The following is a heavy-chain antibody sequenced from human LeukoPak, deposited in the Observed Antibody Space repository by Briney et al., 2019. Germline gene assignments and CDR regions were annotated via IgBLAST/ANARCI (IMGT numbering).Heavy chain of an antibody. CDR3: ARDRFGERWLQIRAVRGMDV. V-gene: IGHV3-48*03. CDR2: ISSSGSTI. J-gene: IGHJ6*02. D-gene: IGHD5-24*01. Sequence: GGSLRLSCAASGFTFSSYEMNWVRQAPGKGLEGVSYISSSGSTIYYADSVKGRFTISRDNAKNSLYLQMSSLGAEDTAVYYCARDRFGERWLQIRAVRGMDVWGQGTTVTVSS. CDR1: GFTFSSYE.